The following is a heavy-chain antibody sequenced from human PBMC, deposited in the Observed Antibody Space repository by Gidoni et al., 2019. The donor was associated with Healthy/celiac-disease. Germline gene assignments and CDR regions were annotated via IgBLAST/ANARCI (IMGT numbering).Heavy chain of an antibody. CDR3: TTEGIAAAGPYYYYYGMDV. CDR1: GFTFSNAW. CDR2: IKSKPDGGTT. Sequence: VQLVESGGCLVKSGGSLTLACAASGFTFSNAWIYWVRQTPGKGLEWVGRIKSKPDGGTTDYAAPVKGRFTISRDNSKNTLYLQMNSLKTEDTAVYYCTTEGIAAAGPYYYYYGMDVWGQGTTVTVSS. J-gene: IGHJ6*02. D-gene: IGHD6-13*01. V-gene: IGHV3-15*07.